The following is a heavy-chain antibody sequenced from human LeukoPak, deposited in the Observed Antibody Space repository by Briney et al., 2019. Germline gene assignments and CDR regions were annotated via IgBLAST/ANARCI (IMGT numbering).Heavy chain of an antibody. V-gene: IGHV4-30-4*01. CDR3: ASHQYYDTHGGDY. J-gene: IGHJ4*02. CDR1: GGSISSGDYY. Sequence: SETLSLTCIVSGGSISSGDYYWSWIRQPPGKGLEWIGFIYYSGSTYYNPSLKSRVTISVDTPKNQFSLKLSSVTAADTAVYYCASHQYYDTHGGDYWGQGTLVTVSS. CDR2: IYYSGST. D-gene: IGHD3-22*01.